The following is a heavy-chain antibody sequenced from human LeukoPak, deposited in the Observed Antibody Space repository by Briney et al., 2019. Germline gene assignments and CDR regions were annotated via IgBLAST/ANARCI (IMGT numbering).Heavy chain of an antibody. J-gene: IGHJ4*02. CDR2: SKNKNDDYTI. CDR3: GTWIMGSGY. V-gene: IGHV3-72*01. D-gene: IGHD2-2*03. CDR1: GYIFNDHY. Sequence: AGSLRLSCATSGYIFNDHYLDWVRQAPGKGLEWVGRSKNKNDDYTIEYAASVKGRFTISRDELKKSMYLQMNSLKTEDTAVYYCGTWIMGSGYWGQGTLVTVSS.